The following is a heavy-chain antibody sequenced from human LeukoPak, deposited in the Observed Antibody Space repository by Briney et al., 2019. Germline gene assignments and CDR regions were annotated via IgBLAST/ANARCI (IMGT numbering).Heavy chain of an antibody. CDR2: IYNSGST. Sequence: GSLRLSCAASGFTFSGYWMSWIRQPPGKGLEWIGYIYNSGSTDYNPSLKSRVTISVDTSKNQFSLKLSSVTAADTAVYYCGRVSCSSTSCPGWFDPWGQGTLVTVSS. CDR1: GFTFSGYW. CDR3: GRVSCSSTSCPGWFDP. D-gene: IGHD2-2*01. V-gene: IGHV4-59*01. J-gene: IGHJ5*02.